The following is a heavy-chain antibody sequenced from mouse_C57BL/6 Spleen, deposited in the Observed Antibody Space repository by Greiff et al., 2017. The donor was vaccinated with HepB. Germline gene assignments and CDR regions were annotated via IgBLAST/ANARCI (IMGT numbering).Heavy chain of an antibody. CDR2: IDPSDSYT. CDR1: GYTFTSYW. D-gene: IGHD2-12*01. CDR3: ARNYSADY. V-gene: IGHV1-59*01. Sequence: QVQLKQPGAELVRPGPSVKLSCKASGYTFTSYWMHWVKQRPGQGLEWIGVIDPSDSYTNYNQKFKGKATLTVDTSSSTAYMQLSSLTSEDSAVYYCARNYSADYWGQGTTLTVSS. J-gene: IGHJ2*01.